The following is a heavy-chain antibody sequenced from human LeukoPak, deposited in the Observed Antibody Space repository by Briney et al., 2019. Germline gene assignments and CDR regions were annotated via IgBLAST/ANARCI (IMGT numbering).Heavy chain of an antibody. V-gene: IGHV1-46*01. CDR3: ARLPYRDGVAQDY. Sequence: ASVKVSCKTSGYTFTRYYMQWVRQAPGHGLEWMGIINPISGATDYAQKFQGRVTMTRDTSTSTVYMELSSLRSEDTAMYYCARLPYRDGVAQDYWGQGTLVTVSP. CDR2: INPISGAT. J-gene: IGHJ4*02. CDR1: GYTFTRYY. D-gene: IGHD3-16*02.